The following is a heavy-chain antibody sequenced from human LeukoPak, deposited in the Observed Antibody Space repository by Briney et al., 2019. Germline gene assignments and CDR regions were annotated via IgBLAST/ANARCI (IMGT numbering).Heavy chain of an antibody. CDR1: GYTFNNYD. Sequence: ASVKVSCKASGYTFNNYDINWVRQATGQGLEWMGWMNPNSGNTGFAQKFQDRVSMTRDTSMNTAYMELTSLRSGDTAVYYCARATPGGLHGYSFDYWGQGTVVTVYS. J-gene: IGHJ4*02. D-gene: IGHD5-24*01. V-gene: IGHV1-8*02. CDR2: MNPNSGNT. CDR3: ARATPGGLHGYSFDY.